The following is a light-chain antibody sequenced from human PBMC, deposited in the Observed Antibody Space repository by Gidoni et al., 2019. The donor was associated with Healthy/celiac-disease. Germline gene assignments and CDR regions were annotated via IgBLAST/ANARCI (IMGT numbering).Light chain of an antibody. CDR1: QSISSW. CDR2: DAS. Sequence: GDRVPITCRASQSISSWLAWYQQKPGKAPKLLIYDASSLESGVPSRFSGSGSGTEFTLPISSLQPDDFATYYCQQYNSYPWTFGQGTKVEIK. CDR3: QQYNSYPWT. V-gene: IGKV1-5*01. J-gene: IGKJ1*01.